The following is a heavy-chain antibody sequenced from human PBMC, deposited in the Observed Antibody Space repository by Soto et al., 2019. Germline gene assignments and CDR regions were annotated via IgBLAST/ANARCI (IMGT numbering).Heavy chain of an antibody. V-gene: IGHV4-59*01. CDR3: ARVSYSSSWPYYFDY. Sequence: LSXTFTLSGVSIIRYYWSWIRQPPGKGLEWIGCIYYSGSTNYNPSLKSRVTISVDTSKNQFSLKLSSVTAADTAVYYCARVSYSSSWPYYFDYWGQGTLVTVSS. CDR2: IYYSGST. D-gene: IGHD6-13*01. CDR1: GVSIIRYY. J-gene: IGHJ4*02.